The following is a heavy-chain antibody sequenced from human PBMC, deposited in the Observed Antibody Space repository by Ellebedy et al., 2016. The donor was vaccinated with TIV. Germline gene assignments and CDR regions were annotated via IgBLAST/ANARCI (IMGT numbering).Heavy chain of an antibody. CDR3: AKEGVGATSGLDY. CDR2: ISGSGGST. D-gene: IGHD1-26*01. Sequence: GGSLRLXXAASGFTFSSYAMSWVRQAPGKGLEWVSAISGSGGSTYYADSVKGRFTISRDNSKNTLYLQMNSLRAEDTAVYYCAKEGVGATSGLDYWGQGTLVTVSS. CDR1: GFTFSSYA. J-gene: IGHJ4*02. V-gene: IGHV3-23*01.